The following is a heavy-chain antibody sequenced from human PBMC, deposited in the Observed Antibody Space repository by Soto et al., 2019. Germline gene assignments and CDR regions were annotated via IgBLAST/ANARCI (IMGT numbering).Heavy chain of an antibody. CDR1: GFTFSNAW. J-gene: IGHJ4*02. Sequence: GGSLRLSCAASGFTFSNAWMNWVRQAPGKGLEWVGRIKSKTDGGTTDYAAPVKGRFTISRDDSKNTLYLQMNSLKTEDTAVYYCTTGYCSGGSCRDRPRDYWGQGTLVTVSS. CDR2: IKSKTDGGTT. V-gene: IGHV3-15*07. D-gene: IGHD2-15*01. CDR3: TTGYCSGGSCRDRPRDY.